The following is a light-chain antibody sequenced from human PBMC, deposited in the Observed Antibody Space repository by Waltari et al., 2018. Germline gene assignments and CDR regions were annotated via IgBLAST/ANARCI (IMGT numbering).Light chain of an antibody. J-gene: IGLJ1*01. V-gene: IGLV2-14*01. Sequence: QSALTQPASVSGSPGQSITLSCTGTSSDVGGYNYVSWYQQHPGKAPTLMIYEVNNRPSGVSDRFSGSKSGNTASLTISGLQAEDEADYYCTSYTSSITYVFGTGTKVTVL. CDR3: TSYTSSITYV. CDR2: EVN. CDR1: SSDVGGYNY.